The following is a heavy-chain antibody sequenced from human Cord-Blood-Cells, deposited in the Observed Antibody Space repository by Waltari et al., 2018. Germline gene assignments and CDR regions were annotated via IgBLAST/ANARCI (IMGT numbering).Heavy chain of an antibody. J-gene: IGHJ6*02. CDR3: ARQPSSGWYYYYYGMDV. CDR1: GGSISSSSYY. D-gene: IGHD6-19*01. V-gene: IGHV4-39*01. CDR2: IYYSGGT. Sequence: QLQLQESGPGLVKPSETLSLTCTVSGGSISSSSYYWGWIRQPPGKGLEWIGSIYYSGGTYNNPSLKSRVTISVDTSKNQFSLKLSSVTAADTAVYYCARQPSSGWYYYYYGMDVWGQGTTVTVSS.